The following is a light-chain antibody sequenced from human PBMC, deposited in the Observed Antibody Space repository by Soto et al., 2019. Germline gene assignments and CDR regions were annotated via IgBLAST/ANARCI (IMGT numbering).Light chain of an antibody. Sequence: QSALTQPASGSGSPGQSITISCTGTISDVGGYNYVSWYQQHPGKAPKLTNYDVSNRPSGVSTRFSGSKSGNTASLTISGLQAEDEADYYCRSYTSSSAVVFGGGTKLTVL. CDR3: RSYTSSSAVV. CDR1: ISDVGGYNY. V-gene: IGLV2-14*01. J-gene: IGLJ2*01. CDR2: DVS.